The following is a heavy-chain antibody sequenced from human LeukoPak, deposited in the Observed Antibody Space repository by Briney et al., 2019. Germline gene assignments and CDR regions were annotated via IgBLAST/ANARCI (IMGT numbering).Heavy chain of an antibody. D-gene: IGHD1-26*01. CDR2: INPNSGGT. V-gene: IGHV1-2*02. CDR1: GYTFTGYC. J-gene: IGHJ4*02. Sequence: GASVKVSCKASGYTFTGYCMHWVRQAPGQGLEWMGWINPNSGGTNYAQKFQGRVTMTRDTSISTAYMELSRLRSDDTAVYYCAREGGGSYSYFDYWGQGTLVTVSS. CDR3: AREGGGSYSYFDY.